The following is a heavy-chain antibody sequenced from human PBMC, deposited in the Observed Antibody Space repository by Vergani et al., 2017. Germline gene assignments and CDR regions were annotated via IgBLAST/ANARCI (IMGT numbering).Heavy chain of an antibody. D-gene: IGHD3-10*01. CDR1: GFTFSSYA. CDR3: ARDPNMVGPFDY. J-gene: IGHJ4*02. CDR2: ISYDGSNK. Sequence: QVQLVESGGGVVQPGRSLRLSCAASGFTFSSYAMHWVRQAPGKGLEWVAVISYDGSNKYYADSVKGRFTISRDNSKNTLYLQMNSLRAEDTAVYYCARDPNMVGPFDYWGQGTLVTVSS. V-gene: IGHV3-30-3*01.